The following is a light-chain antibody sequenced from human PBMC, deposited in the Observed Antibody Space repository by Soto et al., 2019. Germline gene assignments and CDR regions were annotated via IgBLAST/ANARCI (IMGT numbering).Light chain of an antibody. CDR3: QQYNDNWT. J-gene: IGKJ1*01. Sequence: DIQMTQSPSTLSASVGDRVTITCRASQSVSRWLAWYQQKPGKAPMLLIYKASTLESGAPSRFSGSGSGTEFTLAISRLQPDDSATYYCQQYNDNWTFGQGTKVEIK. CDR2: KAS. V-gene: IGKV1-5*03. CDR1: QSVSRW.